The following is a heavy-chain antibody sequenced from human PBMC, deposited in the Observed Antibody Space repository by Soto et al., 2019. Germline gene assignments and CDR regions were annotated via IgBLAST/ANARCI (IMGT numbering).Heavy chain of an antibody. CDR1: GFTFSSYW. CDR2: IQPDGSAK. J-gene: IGHJ4*02. V-gene: IGHV3-7*05. Sequence: PGGSLRLSCAASGFTFSSYWMCWVRQTPGRGLEWVANIQPDGSAKYYVDSVKGRFIISRDNAKNSLYLQMNSLRIEDTAVYYCGRSAAGADHWGQGTLVTVS. D-gene: IGHD6-13*01. CDR3: GRSAAGADH.